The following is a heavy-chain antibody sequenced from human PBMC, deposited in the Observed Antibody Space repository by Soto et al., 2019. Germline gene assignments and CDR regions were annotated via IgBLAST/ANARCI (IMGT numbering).Heavy chain of an antibody. CDR2: VYWTGST. V-gene: IGHV4-39*01. CDR3: ARSHYTYGLLIDY. J-gene: IGHJ4*02. D-gene: IGHD2-8*01. Sequence: SETLSLTCSVSGDSITTNGYYWVWIQQPPGKGLQWIGNVYWTGSTFSHPSLTSRVFISVDTSKNEFSLRLTSVTAADTAVYYCARSHYTYGLLIDYWGPGTLVTVSS. CDR1: GDSITTNGYY.